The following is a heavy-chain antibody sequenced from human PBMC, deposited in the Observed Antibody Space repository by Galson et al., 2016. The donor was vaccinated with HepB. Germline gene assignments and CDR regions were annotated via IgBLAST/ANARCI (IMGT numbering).Heavy chain of an antibody. V-gene: IGHV4-31*03. D-gene: IGHD5-18*01. CDR2: ITSSGSA. Sequence: TLSLTCTVSGGSISSGGYYWSWIRQHPGKGLEWFGYITSSGSAYYNPSLKSRLTISLDTSENQFSLKLSSVTATDTAVYYCARETDTALAIWGQGILVTVSS. J-gene: IGHJ4*02. CDR1: GGSISSGGYY. CDR3: ARETDTALAI.